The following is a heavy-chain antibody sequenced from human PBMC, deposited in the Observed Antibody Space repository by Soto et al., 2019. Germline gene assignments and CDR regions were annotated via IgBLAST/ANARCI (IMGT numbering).Heavy chain of an antibody. Sequence: VQLVESGGGVVQLGGSLRLSCAASGSTFRDYALPWFRQVPGKGLGWVAVVSHDGRNTHFADSVKGRFTISRDSSKNTVSLEMTSLRAEDTAVYYCAKGGRQWLVTSDFNYWGQGALVTVSS. CDR3: AKGGRQWLVTSDFNY. V-gene: IGHV3-30*18. CDR1: GSTFRDYA. CDR2: VSHDGRNT. D-gene: IGHD6-19*01. J-gene: IGHJ4*02.